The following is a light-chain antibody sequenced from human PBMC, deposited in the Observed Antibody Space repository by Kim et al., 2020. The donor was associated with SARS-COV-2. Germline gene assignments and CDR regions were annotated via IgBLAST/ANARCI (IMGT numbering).Light chain of an antibody. J-gene: IGKJ4*01. V-gene: IGKV1-39*01. CDR1: QSISTY. Sequence: DIQMTQSPSSLSASVGDRVTITCRASQSISTYLVWYQQKPGKAPNLLIYGASRVQSGVPSRFSGSGYGTEFTLTITSLQPDDFATYYWQQSYTALTFGGGTKVDIK. CDR2: GAS. CDR3: QQSYTALT.